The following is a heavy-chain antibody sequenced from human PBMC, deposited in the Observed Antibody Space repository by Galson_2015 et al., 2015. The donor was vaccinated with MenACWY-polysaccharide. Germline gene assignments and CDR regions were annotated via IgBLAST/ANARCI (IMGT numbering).Heavy chain of an antibody. V-gene: IGHV4-39*01. D-gene: IGHD3-10*01. CDR2: IYYGGTT. CDR1: GGSISSHSHY. CDR3: ARLSTGSGSYLYYGLDV. Sequence: ETLSLTCPVSGGSISSHSHYWGWIRQPPGKGLEWIGSIYYGGTTYYNPSLRSRVTISVDTSKNQFSLKLSSVTAADTAVYYCARLSTGSGSYLYYGLDVWGQGTTVTVSS. J-gene: IGHJ6*02.